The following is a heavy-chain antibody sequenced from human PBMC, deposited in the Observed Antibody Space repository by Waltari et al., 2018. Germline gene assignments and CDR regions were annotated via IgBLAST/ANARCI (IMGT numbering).Heavy chain of an antibody. V-gene: IGHV6-1*01. CDR3: ARASGPIAVAGTLPFDY. D-gene: IGHD6-19*01. Sequence: QVQLQQSGPGLVKPSQTLSLTCAIPGDRVPSNSAAWNWIRQSPSRGLEWLGRTYYRSKCYNDYAVSVKSRITINPDTSKNQFSLQLNSVTPEDTAVYYCARASGPIAVAGTLPFDYWGQGTLVTVSS. CDR2: TYYRSKCYN. CDR1: GDRVPSNSAA. J-gene: IGHJ4*02.